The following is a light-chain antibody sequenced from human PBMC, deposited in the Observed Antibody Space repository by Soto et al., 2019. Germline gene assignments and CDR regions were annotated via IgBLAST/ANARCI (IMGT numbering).Light chain of an antibody. CDR2: DVT. CDR1: SSDVGGYNY. J-gene: IGLJ1*01. Sequence: QSVLTQPASVSGSPGQSITISCTGTSSDVGGYNYVSWYQHHPGKAPKLIIYDVTNRPSGVSNPFSGSKSGNTASLTVSGLQAEDEADYYCCSYTRSGTLIFGTGTKVTVL. CDR3: CSYTRSGTLI. V-gene: IGLV2-14*03.